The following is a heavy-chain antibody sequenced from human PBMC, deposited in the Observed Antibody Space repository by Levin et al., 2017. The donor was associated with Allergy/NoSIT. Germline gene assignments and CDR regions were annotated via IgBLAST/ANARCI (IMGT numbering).Heavy chain of an antibody. V-gene: IGHV3-30-3*01. D-gene: IGHD2-15*01. CDR2: ISYDGSNK. CDR1: GFTFSSYA. CDR3: ARDEVAGYSGYYFDY. J-gene: IGHJ4*02. Sequence: GESLKISCAASGFTFSSYAMHWVRQAPGKGLEWVAVISYDGSNKYYADSVKGRFTISRDNSKNTLYLQMNSLRAEDTAVYYCARDEVAGYSGYYFDYWGQGTLVTVSS.